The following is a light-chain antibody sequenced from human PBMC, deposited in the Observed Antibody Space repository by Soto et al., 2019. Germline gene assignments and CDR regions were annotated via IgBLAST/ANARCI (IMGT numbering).Light chain of an antibody. V-gene: IGLV2-14*02. CDR3: SSYTSSTNLMV. CDR1: SSDVATYNL. Sequence: QSVLTQPASVSGSPGQSITISCTGTSSDVATYNLVSWYQQRPGTAPQLIIYEVTKRPSGVSTRFSGSQSGNTASLTISGLQADDEADYYCSSYTSSTNLMVFGGGTKLTVL. J-gene: IGLJ3*02. CDR2: EVT.